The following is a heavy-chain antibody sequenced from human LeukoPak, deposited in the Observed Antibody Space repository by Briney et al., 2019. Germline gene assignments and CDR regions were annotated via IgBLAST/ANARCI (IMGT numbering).Heavy chain of an antibody. CDR2: ISYDGSNK. CDR3: ARGKTIFGVVKPQSLNAFDI. Sequence: GRSLRLSCAASGFTFSSYAMHWVRQAPGKGLEWVAVISYDGSNKYYADSVKGRFTISRDNSKNTLYLQMNSLRAEDTAVYYCARGKTIFGVVKPQSLNAFDIWGQGTMVTVSS. CDR1: GFTFSSYA. J-gene: IGHJ3*02. V-gene: IGHV3-30-3*01. D-gene: IGHD3-3*01.